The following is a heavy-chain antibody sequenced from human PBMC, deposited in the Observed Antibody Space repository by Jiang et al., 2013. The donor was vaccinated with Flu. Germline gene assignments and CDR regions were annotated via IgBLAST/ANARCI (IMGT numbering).Heavy chain of an antibody. CDR3: ARGPHLGGWA. V-gene: IGHV4-34*01. D-gene: IGHD1-26*01. Sequence: VLLKPSETLSLTCAVYSGSFSPYYWSWIRQPPGKGLEYIGKINHSGGTNYNPSLRSRVTIFVDTSKKQFSLKLSSVTAADTAVYYCARGPHLGGWAWGQGTMVTVSS. J-gene: IGHJ3*01. CDR2: INHSGGT. CDR1: SGSFSPYY.